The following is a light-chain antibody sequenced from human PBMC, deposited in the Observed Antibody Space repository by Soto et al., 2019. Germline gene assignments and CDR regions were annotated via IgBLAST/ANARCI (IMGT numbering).Light chain of an antibody. CDR2: GAS. V-gene: IGKV3-20*01. CDR1: QTVSNNY. J-gene: IGKJ1*01. Sequence: EIVLTQSPGTLSLSPGEIATLSCMASQTVSNNYLAWYQQKPGQAPRLVIYGASNRATGIPDRFSASGSGTDFTLTISRLEPEDFAVYYCLQYIRSPLPFGQGTKVEIK. CDR3: LQYIRSPLP.